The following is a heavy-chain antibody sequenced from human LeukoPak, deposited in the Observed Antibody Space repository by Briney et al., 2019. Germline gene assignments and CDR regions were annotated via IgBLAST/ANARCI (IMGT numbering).Heavy chain of an antibody. CDR2: IHDSWST. CDR3: ARMVVSAWYFDY. Sequence: SETLSLTCTSSCGSNSHYHWGSIRQPAGKELDRIGRIHDSWSTNHNPSLKSGVTMSVHTSKNHYSLKLSSVTAADTAVYYCARMVVSAWYFDYWGQGTLVTVS. V-gene: IGHV4-4*07. J-gene: IGHJ4*02. D-gene: IGHD2-8*01. CDR1: CGSNSHYH.